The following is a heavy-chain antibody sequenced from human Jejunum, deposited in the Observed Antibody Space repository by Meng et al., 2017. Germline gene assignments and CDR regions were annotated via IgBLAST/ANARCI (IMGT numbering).Heavy chain of an antibody. CDR3: ATSTYSTSWYYFDY. D-gene: IGHD2-2*01. CDR2: IGGSGGRT. J-gene: IGHJ4*02. CDR1: GFTFSNYA. V-gene: IGHV3-23*01. Sequence: GESVKISCAASGFTFSNYAMSWVRQAPGKWLEWVSAIGGSGGRTYYTDSVKGRFTISRDNSKNTLYLQMNSLKAEDTAVYYCATSTYSTSWYYFDYWGQGTLVTVSS.